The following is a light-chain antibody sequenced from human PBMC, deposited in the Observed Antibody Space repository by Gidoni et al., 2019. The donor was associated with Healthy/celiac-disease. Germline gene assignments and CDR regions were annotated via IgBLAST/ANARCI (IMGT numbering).Light chain of an antibody. CDR1: QSISSW. J-gene: IGKJ4*01. V-gene: IGKV1-5*03. CDR3: QQYNSYSLRLT. Sequence: DIQMTQSPSTLSASVGDRVTITCRASQSISSWLAWYQQKPGKAPKLLIYKASSLESGVPSRFSGSGSGTEFTLTISSLQPDDFATYYCQQYNSYSLRLTFGGGTEVEIK. CDR2: KAS.